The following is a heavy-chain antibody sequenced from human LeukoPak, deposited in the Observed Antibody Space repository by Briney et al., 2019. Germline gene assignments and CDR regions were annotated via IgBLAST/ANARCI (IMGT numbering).Heavy chain of an antibody. D-gene: IGHD5-18*01. CDR1: GGSISSYY. CDR2: IYYSGST. V-gene: IGHV4-59*08. CDR3: ARHVTAMVTY. J-gene: IGHJ4*02. Sequence: SETLSLTCTVSGGSISSYYWSWIRQPPGKGLEWIGYIYYSGSTNYNPSLKSRVTISVDTSKNQFSLELSSVTAADTAVYYCARHVTAMVTYWGQGTLVTVSS.